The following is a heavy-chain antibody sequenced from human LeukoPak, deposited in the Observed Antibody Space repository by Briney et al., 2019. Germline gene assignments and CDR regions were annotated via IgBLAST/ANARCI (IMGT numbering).Heavy chain of an antibody. CDR3: ARDLYCNRTSCSV. J-gene: IGHJ4*02. CDR2: IIPMVGTA. Sequence: ASVKVSCKASGGTFSTYAISWVRQAPGQGLEWVGVIIPMVGTATYAQRFQGSVTITADESTSTAYMELSSLRSEDTAVYYCARDLYCNRTSCSVWGQGTLVIVSS. V-gene: IGHV1-69*13. D-gene: IGHD2-2*01. CDR1: GGTFSTYA.